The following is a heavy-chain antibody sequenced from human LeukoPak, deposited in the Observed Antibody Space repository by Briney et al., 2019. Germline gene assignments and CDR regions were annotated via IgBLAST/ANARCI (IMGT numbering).Heavy chain of an antibody. CDR1: GFTFDDYG. Sequence: PGGSLRHSCAASGFTFDDYGMSWVRQAPGKGLEWVSGINWNGGSTGYADSVKGRFTISRDNAKNSLYLQMNSLRAEDTALYYCARVGILRLGELSLYLDYWGQGTLVTVSS. CDR3: ARVGILRLGELSLYLDY. D-gene: IGHD3-16*02. V-gene: IGHV3-20*04. J-gene: IGHJ4*02. CDR2: INWNGGST.